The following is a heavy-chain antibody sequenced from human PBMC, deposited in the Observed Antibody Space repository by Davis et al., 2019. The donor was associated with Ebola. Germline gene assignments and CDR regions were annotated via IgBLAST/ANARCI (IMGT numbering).Heavy chain of an antibody. Sequence: PGGSLRLSCAASGFTFSSYAMHWVRQAPGKGLEWVAVISYDGSNKYYADSVKGRFTISRDNSKNTLYLQMNSLRAEDTAVYYCAKEWYTTGWYFILGYWGQGTLVTVSS. J-gene: IGHJ4*02. CDR2: ISYDGSNK. CDR3: AKEWYTTGWYFILGY. CDR1: GFTFSSYA. V-gene: IGHV3-30-3*01. D-gene: IGHD6-19*01.